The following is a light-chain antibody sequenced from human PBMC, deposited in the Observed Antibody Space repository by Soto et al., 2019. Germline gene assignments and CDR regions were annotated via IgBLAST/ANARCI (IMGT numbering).Light chain of an antibody. CDR2: GAS. CDR3: QQRSNWPPIT. V-gene: IGKV3-15*01. Sequence: EIVMTQSRSTLSVSPGERATLSCRDSQSVSSNLAWYQQKPGQAPRLLIYGASTRATGIPARFSGSGSGTDFTLTISSLEPEDFAVYHCQQRSNWPPITFGQGTRLEIK. CDR1: QSVSSN. J-gene: IGKJ5*01.